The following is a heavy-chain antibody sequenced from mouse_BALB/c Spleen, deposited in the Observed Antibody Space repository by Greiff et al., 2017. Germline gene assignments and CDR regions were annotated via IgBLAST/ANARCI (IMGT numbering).Heavy chain of an antibody. V-gene: IGHV5-9-4*01. Sequence: EVKLVESGGGLVKPGGSLKLSCAASGFTFSSYAMSWVRQSPEKRLEWVAEISSGGSYTYYPDTVTGRFTISRDNAKNTLYLEMSSLRSEDTAMYYCAFYGSSYTYWGQGTLVTVSA. CDR2: ISSGGSYT. J-gene: IGHJ3*01. D-gene: IGHD1-1*01. CDR1: GFTFSSYA. CDR3: AFYGSSYTY.